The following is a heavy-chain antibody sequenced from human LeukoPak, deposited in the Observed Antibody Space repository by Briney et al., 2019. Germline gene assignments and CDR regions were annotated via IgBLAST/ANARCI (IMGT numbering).Heavy chain of an antibody. Sequence: AASVKVSCKTSGYTFSNYVLTWVRQAPGQGLEWMGRISTYTGNSNYAQKYQDRVTMTTDTSTSTAYMELRNLSSDDTAVYYCARTMTTLTTHGELDFWGQGTLVTVSS. CDR1: GYTFSNYV. J-gene: IGHJ4*02. CDR3: ARTMTTLTTHGELDF. V-gene: IGHV1-18*01. CDR2: ISTYTGNS. D-gene: IGHD4-17*01.